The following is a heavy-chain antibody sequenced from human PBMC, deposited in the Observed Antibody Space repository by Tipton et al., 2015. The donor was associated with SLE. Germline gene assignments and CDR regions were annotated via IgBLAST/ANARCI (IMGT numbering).Heavy chain of an antibody. J-gene: IGHJ4*02. D-gene: IGHD6-13*01. CDR1: GLSFSAYG. CDR3: AKHKFSSSCYVGPGDY. CDR2: IRYDGSNK. Sequence: SLRLSCAASGLSFSAYGMHWVRQAPGKGLEWVAFIRYDGSNKYYADSVKGRFTISRDNSKNKLYLQMNSLRAEDTAVYYCAKHKFSSSCYVGPGDYWGQGTLVTFS. V-gene: IGHV3-30*02.